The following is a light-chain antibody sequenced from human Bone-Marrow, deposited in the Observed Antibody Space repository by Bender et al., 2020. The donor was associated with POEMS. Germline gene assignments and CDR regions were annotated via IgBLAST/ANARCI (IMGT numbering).Light chain of an antibody. CDR3: QSADSNDAAV. CDR2: EDN. V-gene: IGLV3-25*03. Sequence: SYELTQPPSVSVSPGQTARITCSGDQLGDQYSPWYQLKPGQSPVLVIYEDNKRPSGIPARFSASSSGTTVTLTISGGQAEDEAEYYCQSADSNDAAVFGGGTKLTVL. CDR1: QLGDQY. J-gene: IGLJ2*01.